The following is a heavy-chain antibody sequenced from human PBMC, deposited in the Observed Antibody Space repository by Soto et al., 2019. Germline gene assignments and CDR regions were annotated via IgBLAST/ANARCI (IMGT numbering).Heavy chain of an antibody. CDR2: ISAYNGNT. D-gene: IGHD5-18*01. Sequence: ASVKVSCKASGYTFTSYGISWVRQAPGQGLEWMGWISAYNGNTNYAQKLQGRVTMTTDTSTSTAYMELRSLSSDDTAVYYCARLPTTAMGYGYFDYWGQGTLVTVSS. J-gene: IGHJ4*02. CDR1: GYTFTSYG. CDR3: ARLPTTAMGYGYFDY. V-gene: IGHV1-18*01.